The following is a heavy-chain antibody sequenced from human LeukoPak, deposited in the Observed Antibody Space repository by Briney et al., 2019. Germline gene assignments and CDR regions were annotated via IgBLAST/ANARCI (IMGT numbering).Heavy chain of an antibody. J-gene: IGHJ5*02. D-gene: IGHD6-13*01. CDR2: IYYSGST. CDR1: GGSISSYY. V-gene: IGHV4-59*01. CDR3: ARVLAAAVPYPWFDP. Sequence: SETLPLTCTVSGGSISSYYWSWILQPPGKGLEWIGYIYYSGSTNYNPSLKSRVTISVDTSKNQFSLKLSSVTAADTAVYYCARVLAAAVPYPWFDPWGQGTLVTVSS.